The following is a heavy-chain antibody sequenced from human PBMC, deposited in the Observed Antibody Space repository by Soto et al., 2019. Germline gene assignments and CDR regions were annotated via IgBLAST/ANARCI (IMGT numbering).Heavy chain of an antibody. V-gene: IGHV3-66*01. Sequence: EVQLVESGGGLVQPGGSLRLSCAASGFTVSSNYMSWVRQAPGKGLEWVSVIYSGGSTYYADSVKGRFTISRDNSKNTLYLQMNGLRAEDTAVYYCASGIQLWLRPFDYWGQGTLVTVSS. J-gene: IGHJ4*02. CDR2: IYSGGST. CDR3: ASGIQLWLRPFDY. D-gene: IGHD5-18*01. CDR1: GFTVSSNY.